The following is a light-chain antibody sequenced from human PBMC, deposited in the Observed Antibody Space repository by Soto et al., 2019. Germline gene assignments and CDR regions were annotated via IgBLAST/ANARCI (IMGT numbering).Light chain of an antibody. V-gene: IGLV2-14*01. Sequence: QSALTQPASVSGSPGQSITISCTGTSSDVGGYDYVSWYQQHPGKAPTLLIYDVINRPSGVSFRFSGSKSGNTASLTISGLQAEDEAEYYCSSYTRSSISVFGTGTKLTAL. J-gene: IGLJ1*01. CDR2: DVI. CDR1: SSDVGGYDY. CDR3: SSYTRSSISV.